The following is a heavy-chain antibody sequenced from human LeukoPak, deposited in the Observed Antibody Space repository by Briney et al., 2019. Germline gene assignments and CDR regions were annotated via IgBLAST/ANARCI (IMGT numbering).Heavy chain of an antibody. CDR2: INWNGGST. Sequence: RSGGSLRLSCAASGFTFDDYGMSWVRQAPGKGLEWVSGINWNGGSTGYADSVKGRFTISRDNAKNSLYLQMNSLRAEDTALYYCARGIYYYDSSGYYAFDIRGQGTMVTVSS. CDR1: GFTFDDYG. D-gene: IGHD3-22*01. CDR3: ARGIYYYDSSGYYAFDI. J-gene: IGHJ3*02. V-gene: IGHV3-20*04.